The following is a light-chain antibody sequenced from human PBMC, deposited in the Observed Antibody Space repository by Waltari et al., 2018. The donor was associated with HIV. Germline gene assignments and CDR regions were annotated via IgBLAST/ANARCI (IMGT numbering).Light chain of an antibody. J-gene: IGKJ1*01. CDR3: QQYNKWPGT. Sequence: EVVMTQSPAPLSVSPGERATLSCRASQNIANNLTWNQQKTGQPPRLRIFGASTRATGIPARFSGSGSGTEFTLTISSLQSEDFAVYYCQQYNKWPGTFGQGTRVEIK. V-gene: IGKV3-15*01. CDR1: QNIANN. CDR2: GAS.